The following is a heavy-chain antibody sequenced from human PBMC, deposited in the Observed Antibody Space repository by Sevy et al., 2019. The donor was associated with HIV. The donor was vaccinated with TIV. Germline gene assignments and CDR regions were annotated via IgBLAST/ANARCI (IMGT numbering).Heavy chain of an antibody. CDR1: GYTFTDNY. CDR3: AREDGSTYYGLIDY. Sequence: ASVKVSCKASGYTFTDNYIHWVRQAPGQGLEWMGRINPKSGGTKYAQKFQGRVTMTRDTSTSTAYMEVSRLRFDDTAVFHCAREDGSTYYGLIDYWGQGSLVTVSS. D-gene: IGHD3-22*01. V-gene: IGHV1-2*06. J-gene: IGHJ4*02. CDR2: INPKSGGT.